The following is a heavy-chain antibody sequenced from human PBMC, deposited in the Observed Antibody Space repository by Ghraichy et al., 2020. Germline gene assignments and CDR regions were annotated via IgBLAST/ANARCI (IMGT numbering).Heavy chain of an antibody. J-gene: IGHJ6*02. CDR3: GRTGPDFWSGYPSYYYYGMDV. Sequence: SVKVSCKASGGTFSSYAISWVRQAPGQGLEWMGGIIPIFGTANYAQKFQGRVTITADESTSTAYMELSSLRSEDTAVYYCGRTGPDFWSGYPSYYYYGMDVWGQGTTVTVSS. CDR2: IIPIFGTA. D-gene: IGHD3-3*01. CDR1: GGTFSSYA. V-gene: IGHV1-69*13.